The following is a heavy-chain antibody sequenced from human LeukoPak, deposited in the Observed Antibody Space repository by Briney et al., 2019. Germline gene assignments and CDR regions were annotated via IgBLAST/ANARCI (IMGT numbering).Heavy chain of an antibody. V-gene: IGHV3-30-3*01. Sequence: PGRSLRLSCAASGFTFSSYAMHWVSQAPGKGLEWGAVISYDGSNISYANSVKGRFTISRDNSKNTLYLQMNSLRAEDTAVYYCARDRFRGGEGAFDIWGQGTMVTVSS. CDR2: ISYDGSNI. J-gene: IGHJ3*02. CDR3: ARDRFRGGEGAFDI. CDR1: GFTFSSYA. D-gene: IGHD3-16*01.